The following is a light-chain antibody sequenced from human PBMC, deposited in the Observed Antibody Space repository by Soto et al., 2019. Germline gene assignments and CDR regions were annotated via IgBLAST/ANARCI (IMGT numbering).Light chain of an antibody. Sequence: IVITQAPASLPLFLGGRATITCKSSQSLLYSCNSNSYLAWYQQKPGQPPRLLIYWAYTRESGIPDRFSGSGSGTDFTLTISRLEPEDFAVYYCQQHGNWPPVTFGQGTKVDIK. CDR3: QQHGNWPPVT. V-gene: IGKV4-1*01. J-gene: IGKJ1*01. CDR2: WAY. CDR1: QSLLYSCNSNSY.